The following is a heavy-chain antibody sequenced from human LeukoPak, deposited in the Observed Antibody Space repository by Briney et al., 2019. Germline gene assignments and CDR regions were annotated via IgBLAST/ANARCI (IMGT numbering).Heavy chain of an antibody. Sequence: PSETLSLTCTVSGGSISSYYWSWIRQPPGKGLEWIGYIYTSGSTNYNPSLKSRVTISVDTSKNQFSLKLSSVTAADTAVYYCARQNPLSSAFDIWGQGTMATASS. CDR2: IYTSGST. D-gene: IGHD2-2*01. J-gene: IGHJ3*02. CDR1: GGSISSYY. V-gene: IGHV4-4*09. CDR3: ARQNPLSSAFDI.